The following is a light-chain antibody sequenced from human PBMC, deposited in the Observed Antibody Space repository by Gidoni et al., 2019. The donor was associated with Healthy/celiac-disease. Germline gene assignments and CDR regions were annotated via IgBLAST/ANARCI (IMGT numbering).Light chain of an antibody. Sequence: VLTQSTATLSLSPGERATRSCRASQSFSSYLAWYQQKPGQAPTLLIYDASNRATGIPARFSGSGSGTDFTLTISSLEPEDFAVYYCQQRSNWPPWTFGQGTKVEIK. J-gene: IGKJ1*01. CDR1: QSFSSY. CDR2: DAS. V-gene: IGKV3-11*01. CDR3: QQRSNWPPWT.